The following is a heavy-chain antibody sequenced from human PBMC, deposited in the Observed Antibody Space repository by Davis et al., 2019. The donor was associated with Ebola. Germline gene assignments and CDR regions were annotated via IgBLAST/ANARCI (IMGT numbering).Heavy chain of an antibody. CDR2: IYPGDSDT. CDR1: GYSFTTYW. D-gene: IGHD3-22*01. Sequence: GESLKISCKGSGYSFTTYWIAWVRQTPAKGLEWMGIIYPGDSDTRYSPSFEGQVTISVDRSISTAYLQWSSLKASDTAMYYCAKQESIYGSSDYWGQGTLVTVSS. J-gene: IGHJ4*02. V-gene: IGHV5-51*01. CDR3: AKQESIYGSSDY.